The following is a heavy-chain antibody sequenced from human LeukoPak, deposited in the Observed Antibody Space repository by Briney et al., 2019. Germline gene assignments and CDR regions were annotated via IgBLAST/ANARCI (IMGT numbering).Heavy chain of an antibody. CDR3: ASGYCSSTSCEKGVDY. Sequence: GESLQISCKGSGYRFTSYWIGWVRPMPGKGLEWMGIIYPGDSDTRYSPSFQGQVTISADKSISTAYLQWSSLKASDTAMYYCASGYCSSTSCEKGVDYWGQGTLVTVSS. D-gene: IGHD2-2*01. V-gene: IGHV5-51*01. CDR2: IYPGDSDT. CDR1: GYRFTSYW. J-gene: IGHJ4*02.